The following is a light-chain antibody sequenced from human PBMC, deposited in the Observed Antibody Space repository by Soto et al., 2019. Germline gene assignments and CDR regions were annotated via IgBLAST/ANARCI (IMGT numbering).Light chain of an antibody. V-gene: IGKV4-1*01. CDR1: QSVLYSSNNKNY. J-gene: IGKJ4*01. CDR3: QQYYSTPRALT. Sequence: DIVMTQSPDSLAVSLGERATINCKSSQSVLYSSNNKNYLAWYQQKPGQPPKLLIYWASTRESGVPDRFSGSGSGTDFTHTISSLQAEDVAVYYCQQYYSTPRALTFGGGTKVEIK. CDR2: WAS.